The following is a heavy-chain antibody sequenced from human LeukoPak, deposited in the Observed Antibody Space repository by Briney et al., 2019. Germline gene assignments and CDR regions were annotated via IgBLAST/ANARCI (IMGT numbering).Heavy chain of an antibody. V-gene: IGHV3-23*01. Sequence: GGSLRLSCAASGFTFSSYAMSWVRQAPGKGLEWVSAISGSGGSTYYADSVKGRFTNSRDNSKDTLYLQMNSLRAEDTAVYYCAKLKLMVYARNWFDPWGQGTLVTVSS. CDR2: ISGSGGST. J-gene: IGHJ5*02. CDR3: AKLKLMVYARNWFDP. D-gene: IGHD2-8*01. CDR1: GFTFSSYA.